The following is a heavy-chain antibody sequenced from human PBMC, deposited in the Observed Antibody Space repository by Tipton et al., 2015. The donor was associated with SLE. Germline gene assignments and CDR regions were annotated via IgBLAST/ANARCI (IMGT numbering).Heavy chain of an antibody. CDR1: GGSISSHY. Sequence: TLSLTCTVSGGSISSHYWSWIRQPPGKGLEWIGYIYYSGSTNYNPSLKSRVTISVDTSKNQFSLKLSSVTAADTAVYYCARVLGEPDWYFDLWGRGTLVTVSS. J-gene: IGHJ2*01. CDR3: ARVLGEPDWYFDL. V-gene: IGHV4-59*11. CDR2: IYYSGST. D-gene: IGHD3-10*01.